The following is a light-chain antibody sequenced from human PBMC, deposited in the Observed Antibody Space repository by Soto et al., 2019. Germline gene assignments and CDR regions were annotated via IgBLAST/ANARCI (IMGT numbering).Light chain of an antibody. CDR2: TAS. J-gene: IGKJ4*01. CDR1: QSISSY. V-gene: IGKV1-39*01. Sequence: DIQMTQSPSSLSASVGDRLTITCRASQSISSYLNWYQQKPGKPPKLLIYTASSLQSGVPPRFSGSGSGTDFTLIISSLQPEDFATYYCQQSLSTPLTFGGGTKVDIK. CDR3: QQSLSTPLT.